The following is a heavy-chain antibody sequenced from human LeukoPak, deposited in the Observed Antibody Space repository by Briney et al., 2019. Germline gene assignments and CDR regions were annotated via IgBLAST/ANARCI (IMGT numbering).Heavy chain of an antibody. CDR2: ISSSSSYI. J-gene: IGHJ4*02. V-gene: IGHV3-21*01. Sequence: GGSLRLSCAASGFTFSGYSMNWVRQAPGKGLEWVSSISSSSSYIYYADSVKGRFTISRDNSKNTLYLQMNSLRAEDTAVYYCAKVRGGDFWSGYYTAYFDYWGQGTLVTVSS. CDR3: AKVRGGDFWSGYYTAYFDY. CDR1: GFTFSGYS. D-gene: IGHD3-3*01.